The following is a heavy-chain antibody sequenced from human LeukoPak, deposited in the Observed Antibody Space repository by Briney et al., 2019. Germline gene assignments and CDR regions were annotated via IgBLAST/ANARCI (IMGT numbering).Heavy chain of an antibody. CDR2: ISGSGGST. V-gene: IGHV3-23*01. CDR3: AKAREGVVVPAAISY. CDR1: GFTFSSYA. D-gene: IGHD2-2*01. J-gene: IGHJ4*02. Sequence: GGSLRLSCAASGFTFSSYAMSWVRQAPGKGVEWVSAISGSGGSTYYADSVKGRFTISRDNSKNTLYLQMNSLRAEDTAVYYCAKAREGVVVPAAISYWGQGTLVTVSS.